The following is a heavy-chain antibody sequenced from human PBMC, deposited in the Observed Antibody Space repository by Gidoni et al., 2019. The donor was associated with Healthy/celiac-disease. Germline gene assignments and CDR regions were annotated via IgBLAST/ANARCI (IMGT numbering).Heavy chain of an antibody. CDR1: GFTFSSYG. D-gene: IGHD3-10*01. CDR3: AKDLVLLWFGAPGEFDP. Sequence: QVQLVESGGGVVQPGGSLRLSCAASGFTFSSYGMHWVRQAPGKGLEWVAVISYDGSNKYYADSVKGRFTISRDNSKNTLYLQMNSLRAEDTAVYYCAKDLVLLWFGAPGEFDPWGQGTLVTVSS. J-gene: IGHJ5*02. V-gene: IGHV3-30*18. CDR2: ISYDGSNK.